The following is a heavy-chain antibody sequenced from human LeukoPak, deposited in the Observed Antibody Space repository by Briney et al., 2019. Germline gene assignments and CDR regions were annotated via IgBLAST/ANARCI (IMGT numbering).Heavy chain of an antibody. CDR2: IYYSGST. D-gene: IGHD3-22*01. V-gene: IGHV4-59*11. Sequence: SETLSLTCTVSGGSISSHYWSWIRQPPGKGLEWIGYIYYSGSTNYNPSLKSRVTISVDTSKNQFSLKLRSVTAADTAVYYCARVTGYVIEDYFDYWGQGTLVTVSS. CDR1: GGSISSHY. J-gene: IGHJ4*02. CDR3: ARVTGYVIEDYFDY.